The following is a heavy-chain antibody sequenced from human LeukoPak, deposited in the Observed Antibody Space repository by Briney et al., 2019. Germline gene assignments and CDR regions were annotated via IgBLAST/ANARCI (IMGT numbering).Heavy chain of an antibody. CDR1: GGSISSGDYY. CDR3: ASLYYDSSGYHNSNWFDP. V-gene: IGHV4-30-4*01. J-gene: IGHJ5*02. CDR2: IYYSGST. Sequence: SQTLSLTCIVSGGSISSGDYYWSWIRQPPGKGLEWIGYIYYSGSTYYNPSLKSRVTISVDTSKNQFSLKLSSVTAADTAVYYCASLYYDSSGYHNSNWFDPWGQGTLVTVSS. D-gene: IGHD3-22*01.